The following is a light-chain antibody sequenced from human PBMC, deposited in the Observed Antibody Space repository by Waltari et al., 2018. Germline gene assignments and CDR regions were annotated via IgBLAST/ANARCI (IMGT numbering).Light chain of an antibody. Sequence: DIVMTQSPLSLPVTPGEPASISCRSSQSLLHSNGFNYLHWYLQKSGQSPQLLIYLASNRASGVPDRFSGSGSGTDFTRKISRVEAEDVGVYYCMQALQTRTFGQGTKVDIK. J-gene: IGKJ1*01. CDR1: QSLLHSNGFNY. V-gene: IGKV2-28*01. CDR2: LAS. CDR3: MQALQTRT.